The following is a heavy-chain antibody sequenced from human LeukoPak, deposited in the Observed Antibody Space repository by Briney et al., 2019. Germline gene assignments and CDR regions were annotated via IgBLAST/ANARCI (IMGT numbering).Heavy chain of an antibody. CDR1: GFSFSTYS. CDR3: AKGYCSGTGCLRYFDL. D-gene: IGHD2-2*01. J-gene: IGHJ4*02. V-gene: IGHV3-64D*06. CDR2: IAGDGDST. Sequence: PGGCLRLSCSASGFSFSTYSMHWVRQAPGKGLEYVSAIAGDGDSTYYADSVKGRFTISRDNSKNTLYLQLSSLRAEDTAVFYCAKGYCSGTGCLRYFDLWGQGTLVTVSS.